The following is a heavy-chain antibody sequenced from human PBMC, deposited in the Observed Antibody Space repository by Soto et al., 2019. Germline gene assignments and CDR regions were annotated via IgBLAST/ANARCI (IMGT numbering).Heavy chain of an antibody. CDR1: GFTFSSYA. V-gene: IGHV3-23*01. J-gene: IGHJ4*02. Sequence: EVQLLESGGGLVQPGGSLRLSCAASGFTFSSYAMSWVRQAPGKGLEWVSRISESGGTTYYADSVKGRFTISRDNSKNTLYLQMNSLRAEDTAIYYCAKGLTYVLRYFDWPSYFDYWGQGTLVTVSS. CDR2: ISESGGTT. CDR3: AKGLTYVLRYFDWPSYFDY. D-gene: IGHD3-9*01.